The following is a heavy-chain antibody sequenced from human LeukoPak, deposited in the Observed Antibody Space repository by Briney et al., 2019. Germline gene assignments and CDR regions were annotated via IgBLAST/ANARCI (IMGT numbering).Heavy chain of an antibody. CDR2: ISGCGDLP. CDR1: GFTFSNFD. CDR3: AREEDNFYWDPFVY. J-gene: IGHJ4*02. Sequence: GRPLRLSCAASGFTFSNFDMDWVREAPGKGGAWISAISGCGDLPYYADSVKSRFTNPRDNSKNTLYLQMNSLRAEDTALYYSAREEDNFYWDPFVYWGGGAPVTVSS. V-gene: IGHV3-23*01. D-gene: IGHD2-21*02.